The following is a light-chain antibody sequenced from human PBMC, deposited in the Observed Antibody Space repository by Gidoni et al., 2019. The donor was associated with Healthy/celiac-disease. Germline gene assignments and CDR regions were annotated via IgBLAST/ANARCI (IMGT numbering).Light chain of an antibody. CDR2: GAS. CDR3: QQYGSSPLT. V-gene: IGKV3-20*01. J-gene: IGKJ4*01. CDR1: QSVSSSY. Sequence: EIVLPQSPATLSLSPGEPATLSCRASQSVSSSYFAWYQQKPGQSPRLLIYGASSRATGIPDRFSGSGSGTDFTLTISRREPEDFAVYYCQQYGSSPLTFGGGTKVEIK.